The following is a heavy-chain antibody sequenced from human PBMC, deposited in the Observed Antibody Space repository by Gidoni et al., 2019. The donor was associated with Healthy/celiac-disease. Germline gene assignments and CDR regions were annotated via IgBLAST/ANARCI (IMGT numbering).Heavy chain of an antibody. J-gene: IGHJ3*02. Sequence: QVQLQESGPGLVKPSQTLSLTCTVSGGSISSGGYYWSWIRQHPGKGLEWIGYIYYSGSTYYNPSLKSRVTISVDTSKNQFSLKLSSVTAADTAVYYCARDSCGGDCYNYVVDAFDIWGQGTMVTVSS. CDR2: IYYSGST. D-gene: IGHD2-21*02. V-gene: IGHV4-31*03. CDR1: GGSISSGGYY. CDR3: ARDSCGGDCYNYVVDAFDI.